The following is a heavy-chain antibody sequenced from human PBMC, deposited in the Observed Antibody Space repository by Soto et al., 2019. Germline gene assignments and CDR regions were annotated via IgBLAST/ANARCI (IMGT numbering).Heavy chain of an antibody. CDR1: GYTFTGYY. V-gene: IGHV1-2*02. CDR3: ARVIRTFGSAFDI. Sequence: QVQLVQSGAEVKKPGASVKVSCKASGYTFTGYYMHWVRQAPGQGLEWMGWINPNSGGTNYAQKFQGRVTMTRDTSTSTVYMELSSLRSEDTAVYYCARVIRTFGSAFDIWGQGTMVTVSS. CDR2: INPNSGGT. D-gene: IGHD3-10*01. J-gene: IGHJ3*02.